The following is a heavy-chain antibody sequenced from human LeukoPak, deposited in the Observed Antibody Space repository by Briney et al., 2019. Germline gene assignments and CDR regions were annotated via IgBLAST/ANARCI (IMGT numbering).Heavy chain of an antibody. D-gene: IGHD6-19*01. J-gene: IGHJ4*02. CDR1: GGSISSSSYY. CDR3: ARAVSGWYDY. CDR2: IYHSGST. Sequence: SETLSLTCTVSGGSISSSSYYWGWIRQPPGKGLEWIGSIYHSGSTYYNPSLKSRVTISVDTSKNQFSLKLSSVTAADTAVYYCARAVSGWYDYWGQGTLVTVSS. V-gene: IGHV4-39*07.